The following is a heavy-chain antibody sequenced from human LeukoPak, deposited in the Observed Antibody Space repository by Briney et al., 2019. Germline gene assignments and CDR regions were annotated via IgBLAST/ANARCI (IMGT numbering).Heavy chain of an antibody. CDR2: ISISGVST. D-gene: IGHD2-8*01. CDR3: ARCMVLLQGWCNWFDP. Sequence: PGGSLRLSCAASGFALTSYAMSWVRQAPGQGPEWVSSISISGVSTYYADSVKGRFTISRDNSENTLHLQMNSLRVEDTAIYFCARCMVLLQGWCNWFDPWGHGTLVTVFS. CDR1: GFALTSYA. V-gene: IGHV3-23*01. J-gene: IGHJ5*02.